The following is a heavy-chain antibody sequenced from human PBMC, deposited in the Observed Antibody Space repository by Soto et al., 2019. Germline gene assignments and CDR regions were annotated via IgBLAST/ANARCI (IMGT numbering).Heavy chain of an antibody. CDR3: SRAYVRAGPFDT. Sequence: PGESLKISCKASGYRFTTYWIAWVRQMPGIGLEWMGMVYPSDSDTRYSPSFQGQVTISADKSINTAYLHWSSLKASDTAMYYCSRAYVRAGPFDTWGQGTTVPGSS. D-gene: IGHD3-10*02. CDR1: GYRFTTYW. J-gene: IGHJ3*02. V-gene: IGHV5-51*01. CDR2: VYPSDSDT.